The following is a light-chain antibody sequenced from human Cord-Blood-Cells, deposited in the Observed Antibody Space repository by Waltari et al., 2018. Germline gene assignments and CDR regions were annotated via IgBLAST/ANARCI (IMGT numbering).Light chain of an antibody. CDR3: CSYAGSSTVV. V-gene: IGLV2-23*01. CDR2: EGS. CDR1: SRDVGSYNL. Sequence: QSALTQPASVSGSPGQSITIPCTGTSRDVGSYNLVSWYQQHTGKAPKLMIYEGSKRPSGVSNRFSGSKSGNTASLTISGLQAEDEADYYCCSYAGSSTVVFGGGTKLTVL. J-gene: IGLJ2*01.